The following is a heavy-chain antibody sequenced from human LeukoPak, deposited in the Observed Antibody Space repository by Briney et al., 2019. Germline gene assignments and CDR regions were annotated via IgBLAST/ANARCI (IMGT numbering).Heavy chain of an antibody. CDR3: AKDGGSYSADY. Sequence: ASVKVSCKASGYTFTTYKMHWVRQAPGQGLEWVGIINPSDGDRRNAQKFQGRVTMTRDTSTSTVYMGLSSLRSEDTAVYYCAKDGGSYSADYWGQGTLVTVSS. V-gene: IGHV1-46*01. J-gene: IGHJ4*02. CDR1: GYTFTTYK. CDR2: INPSDGDR. D-gene: IGHD3-10*01.